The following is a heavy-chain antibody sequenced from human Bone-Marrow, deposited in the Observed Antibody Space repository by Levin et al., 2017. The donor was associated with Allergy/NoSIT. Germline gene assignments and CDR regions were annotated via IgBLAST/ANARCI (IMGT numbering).Heavy chain of an antibody. V-gene: IGHV4-59*01. CDR2: ISHIGST. CDR1: YDSTNNNF. J-gene: IGHJ4*02. CDR3: ARDKSGNYFTFES. D-gene: IGHD1-26*01. Sequence: SETLSLTCTVSYDSTNNNFWSCIRQPPGKGLEWIGYISHIGSTNYNPPLKSRVTTSLNTSKNHNSLRLVSVTAADAAIYYCARDKSGNYFTFESWGEGTLVAVSS.